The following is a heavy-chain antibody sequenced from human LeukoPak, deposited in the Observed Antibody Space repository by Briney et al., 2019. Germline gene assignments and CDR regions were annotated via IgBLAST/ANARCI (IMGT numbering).Heavy chain of an antibody. V-gene: IGHV3-21*06. CDR2: ISSSSSYI. CDR3: VRDFRFLDDY. CDR1: GFTFSSYS. J-gene: IGHJ4*02. D-gene: IGHD3-3*01. Sequence: KSGGSLRLSCAASGFTFSSYSMNWVRQAPGKGLEWVSFISSSSSYIYYADSVKGRFTVSRDNAKNSLYLQMNSVRAEDTAVYYCVRDFRFLDDYWGQGTLVSVSS.